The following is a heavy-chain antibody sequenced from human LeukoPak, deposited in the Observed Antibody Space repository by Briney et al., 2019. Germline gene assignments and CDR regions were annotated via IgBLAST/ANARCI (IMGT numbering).Heavy chain of an antibody. CDR2: IRSSGDST. CDR1: GFTFSSYG. Sequence: GGSLRLSCAASGFTFSSYGMSWVRQAPGKGLEWVSGIRSSGDSTYYADSVKGRFTISRDNSKNTLYLQMNSLRAEDTAIYYCATDPGIGAFDYWGQGTLVTVSS. CDR3: ATDPGIGAFDY. V-gene: IGHV3-23*01. D-gene: IGHD1-26*01. J-gene: IGHJ4*02.